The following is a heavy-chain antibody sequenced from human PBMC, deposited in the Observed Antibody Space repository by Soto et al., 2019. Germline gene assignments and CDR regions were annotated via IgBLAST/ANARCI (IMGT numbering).Heavy chain of an antibody. CDR3: ARGDNFGGNYYFDY. Sequence: SETLSLTCTVSGGSISSGAYYWSWIRQHPGKGLEWIGYIYYSGTTYYNPSLKSRVSISVDTSKNQISLRLSSVTAADTAVYYCARGDNFGGNYYFDYWGLGTLVTVSS. J-gene: IGHJ4*01. CDR2: IYYSGTT. V-gene: IGHV4-31*03. D-gene: IGHD3-10*01. CDR1: GGSISSGAYY.